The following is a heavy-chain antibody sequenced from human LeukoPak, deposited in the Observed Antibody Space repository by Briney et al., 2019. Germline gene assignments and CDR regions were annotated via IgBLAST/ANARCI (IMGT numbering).Heavy chain of an antibody. CDR1: GFTFSSYW. CDR2: INSDGSST. V-gene: IGHV3-74*01. J-gene: IGHJ4*02. CDR3: ASTPRGGAKLDY. Sequence: GGSLRLSCAASGFTFSSYWMHWVRHAPGKGLVWVSRINSDGSSTSYADSVKGRFTISRDNAKNTLYLQMNSLRAEDTAVYYCASTPRGGAKLDYWGQGTLVTVSS. D-gene: IGHD1-26*01.